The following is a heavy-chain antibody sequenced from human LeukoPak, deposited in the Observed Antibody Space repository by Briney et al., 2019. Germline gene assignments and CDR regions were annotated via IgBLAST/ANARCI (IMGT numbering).Heavy chain of an antibody. CDR3: AREPSWGKAYFDY. Sequence: SVKVPCKASGGTFSSYAISWVRQAPGQGLEWMGRIIPILGIANYAQKFQGRVTITADKSTSTAYMELSSPRSEDTAVYYCAREPSWGKAYFDYWGQGTLVTVSS. V-gene: IGHV1-69*04. CDR1: GGTFSSYA. J-gene: IGHJ4*02. CDR2: IIPILGIA. D-gene: IGHD3-16*01.